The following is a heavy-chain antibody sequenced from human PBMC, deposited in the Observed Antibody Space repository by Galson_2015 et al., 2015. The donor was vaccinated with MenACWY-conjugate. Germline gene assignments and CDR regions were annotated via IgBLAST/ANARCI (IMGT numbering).Heavy chain of an antibody. CDR3: ARDFRYSSDY. CDR1: GFTFSNFW. J-gene: IGHJ4*02. CDR2: IKQDGSEK. Sequence: SLRLSCAASGFTFSNFWMSWVRQAPGKGLEWVASIKQDGSEKYLVDSVKGRFTISRDNAKNSLYLQMNSLRDGDTAVYFCARDFRYSSDYWGQGTLVTVSS. V-gene: IGHV3-7*01. D-gene: IGHD6-13*01.